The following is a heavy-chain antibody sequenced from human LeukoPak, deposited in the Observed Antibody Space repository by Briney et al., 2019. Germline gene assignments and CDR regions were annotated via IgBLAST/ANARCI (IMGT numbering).Heavy chain of an antibody. CDR1: GGSISSYY. J-gene: IGHJ4*02. Sequence: PSETLSLTCTVSGGSISSYYWSWIRQPPGKGLEWIGYTYYSGSTNYNPSLMSRVTISVDTSKNQFSLKLSSVTAADTAVYYCARGLKGAAAGTRYFDYWGQGTLVTVSS. CDR2: TYYSGST. D-gene: IGHD6-13*01. V-gene: IGHV4-59*01. CDR3: ARGLKGAAAGTRYFDY.